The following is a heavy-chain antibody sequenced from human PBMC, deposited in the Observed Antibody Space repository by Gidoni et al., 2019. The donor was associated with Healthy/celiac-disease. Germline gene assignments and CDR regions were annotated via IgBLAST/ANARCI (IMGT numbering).Heavy chain of an antibody. V-gene: IGHV3-33*01. CDR3: ARGGSSKYYYYGMDV. D-gene: IGHD1-26*01. Sequence: QVQLVESGGGVVQPGRSLRLSCAASGFTFISYGMHWVRQAPGKGLEWVAVIWYDGSNKYYADSVKGRFTISRDNSKNTLYLQMNSLRAEDTAVYYCARGGSSKYYYYGMDVWGQGTTVTVSS. CDR1: GFTFISYG. J-gene: IGHJ6*02. CDR2: IWYDGSNK.